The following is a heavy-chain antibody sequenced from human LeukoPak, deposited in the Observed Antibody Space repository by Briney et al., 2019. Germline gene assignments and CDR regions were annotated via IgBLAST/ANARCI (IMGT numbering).Heavy chain of an antibody. CDR3: ASMVRGVTLFDY. J-gene: IGHJ4*02. D-gene: IGHD3-10*01. Sequence: ASVKVSCKASGYTFTSYGISWVRQAPGQGLEWMGWISAYNGNTNHAQKLQGRVTMTTDTSTSTAYMELRSLRSDDTAVYYCASMVRGVTLFDYWGQGTLVTVSS. V-gene: IGHV1-18*01. CDR2: ISAYNGNT. CDR1: GYTFTSYG.